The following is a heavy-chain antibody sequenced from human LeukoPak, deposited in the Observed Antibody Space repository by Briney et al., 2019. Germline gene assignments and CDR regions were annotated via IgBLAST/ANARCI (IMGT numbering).Heavy chain of an antibody. V-gene: IGHV3-53*01. CDR2: IYSVGTT. J-gene: IGHJ4*02. CDR3: TRVANPQWEPFFDF. CDR1: GFTVSSNY. Sequence: GGSLTPAWPAYGFTVSSNYMTWVRQAPGKGLEWVSVIYSVGTTYYADSVKGRFTISRDNSKNTLYLQMNSLRAEDSAVYFCTRVANPQWEPFFDFWGQGTLVTVSS. D-gene: IGHD1-26*01.